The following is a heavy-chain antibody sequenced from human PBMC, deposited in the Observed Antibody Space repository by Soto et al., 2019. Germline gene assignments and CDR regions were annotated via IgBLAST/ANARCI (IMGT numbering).Heavy chain of an antibody. J-gene: IGHJ4*02. CDR3: VKGPQNWKFDY. Sequence: EVQLVESGGGLVQPGGSLRLSCAASGLTLSDYSMNWVRQTPGKGLEWLSYINSYGDTTYYADSVKGRFTISRDNAKNTLSLQMNSLRDEDTGVYYCVKGPQNWKFDYWGQGTLVTVSS. V-gene: IGHV3-48*02. CDR2: INSYGDTT. CDR1: GLTLSDYS. D-gene: IGHD1-1*01.